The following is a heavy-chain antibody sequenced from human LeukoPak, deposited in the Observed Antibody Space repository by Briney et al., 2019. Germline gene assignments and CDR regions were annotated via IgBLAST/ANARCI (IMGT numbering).Heavy chain of an antibody. CDR1: GFTFSSYS. CDR3: ARSSVYGSGSYYTYKF. Sequence: PGGSLRLSCAASGFTFSSYSMTWVRQAPGKGLEWVSSISSSSSYIYYADSVKGRFTISRDNAKNSLYLQMNSLRAEDTAVYYCARSSVYGSGSYYTYKFWGQGTLVTVSS. V-gene: IGHV3-21*01. CDR2: ISSSSSYI. D-gene: IGHD3-10*01. J-gene: IGHJ4*02.